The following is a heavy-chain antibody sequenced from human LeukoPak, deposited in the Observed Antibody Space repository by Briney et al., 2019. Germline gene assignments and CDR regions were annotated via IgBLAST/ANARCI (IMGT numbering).Heavy chain of an antibody. J-gene: IGHJ4*02. Sequence: PSETLSLTCTVSGGSISSSTYYWVWVRQPPGKGLEWIGSINFSGTTYYTSSLKSRVTMSVDTSKNQFFLKQTSVTAADTAVYYCARLEEGATGNYFDYWGQGTLVTVSS. CDR3: ARLEEGATGNYFDY. CDR1: GGSISSSTYY. D-gene: IGHD1-26*01. CDR2: INFSGTT. V-gene: IGHV4-39*07.